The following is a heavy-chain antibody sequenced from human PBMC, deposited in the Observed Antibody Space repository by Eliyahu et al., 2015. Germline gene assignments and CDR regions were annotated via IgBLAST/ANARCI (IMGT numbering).Heavy chain of an antibody. CDR1: GXTFSGYG. CDR2: ISHDGNNK. V-gene: IGHV3-30*03. CDR3: ARDRYFLHGNDY. Sequence: QVQLVXSGGGVVQPGRSLXLSCXXXGXTFSGYGMHWVRQGPGKGLEWVAVISHDGNNKYYADSVKGRFTIFRDSSKNTLHLQMNSLRAEDTAVYYCARDRYFLHGNDYWGQGTLVTVSS. J-gene: IGHJ4*02. D-gene: IGHD3-3*01.